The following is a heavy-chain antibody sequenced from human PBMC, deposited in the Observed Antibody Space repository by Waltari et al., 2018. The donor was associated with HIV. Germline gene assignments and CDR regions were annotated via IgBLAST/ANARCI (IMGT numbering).Heavy chain of an antibody. CDR1: GFSLSGSGVG. CDR3: AHRYVGFYDTSGSGAFDI. CDR2: ISWDDDK. Sequence: GPTLVEPTQTLTLTCTFSGFSLSGSGVGVAWIRQPPGKAPEWLALISWDDDKVYKASLKSRLNIAKDTSKNQVVLTMTNMDPVDTGTYYCAHRYVGFYDTSGSGAFDIWGQGTMVAVSS. V-gene: IGHV2-5*02. D-gene: IGHD3-22*01. J-gene: IGHJ3*02.